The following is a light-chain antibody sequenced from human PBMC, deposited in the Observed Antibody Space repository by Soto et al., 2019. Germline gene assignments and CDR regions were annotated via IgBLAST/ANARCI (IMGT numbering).Light chain of an antibody. CDR1: ESISSY. J-gene: IGKJ4*01. CDR2: DAS. Sequence: EIVLTQSPATLSLSPGERATLSCRASESISSYLAWYQQRPGQAPSLLIYDASNRATGIPARFSGSGSGTDFTLTTDNLEPADFAVYYCQQRSKWPLTFGGGTKVEI. V-gene: IGKV3-11*01. CDR3: QQRSKWPLT.